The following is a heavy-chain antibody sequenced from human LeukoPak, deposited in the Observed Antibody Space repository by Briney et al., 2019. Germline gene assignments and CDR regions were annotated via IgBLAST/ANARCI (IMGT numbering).Heavy chain of an antibody. J-gene: IGHJ2*01. CDR3: ARASVYYYGSGRFWYFDL. D-gene: IGHD3-10*01. CDR1: GHSISSDYY. V-gene: IGHV4-38-2*02. Sequence: SETLSLTCTVSGHSISSDYYWGWIRQPPGKGLEWIGRIYTSGSTNYNPSLKSRVTISVDTSKNQFSLKLSSVTAADTAVYYCARASVYYYGSGRFWYFDLWGRGTLVTVSS. CDR2: IYTSGST.